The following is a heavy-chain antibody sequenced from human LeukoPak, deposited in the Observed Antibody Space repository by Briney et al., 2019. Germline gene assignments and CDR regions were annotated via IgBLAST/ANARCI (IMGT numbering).Heavy chain of an antibody. CDR2: IKQDGSEK. CDR3: ARNYD. D-gene: IGHD3-16*01. CDR1: GFTFSGYW. Sequence: GGSLRLSCAASGFTFSGYWMTWVRQAPGKGLEWVANIKQDGSEKYYVDSVKGRFTISRDNAKNSLYLQMNSLRAEDTAVYYCARNYDWGQGTLVTVSS. J-gene: IGHJ4*02. V-gene: IGHV3-7*04.